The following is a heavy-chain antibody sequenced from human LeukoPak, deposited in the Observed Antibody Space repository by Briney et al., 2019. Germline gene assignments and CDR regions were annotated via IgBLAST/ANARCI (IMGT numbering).Heavy chain of an antibody. CDR3: ARGMGNEGLTS. CDR2: IDPYNGHT. Sequence: ASVKVSCKASGYIFMKYAITWVRQAPGQGLEWMGWIDPYNGHTNRAQNFQGRVTMSTDTLTNTADMELTRLRSDDTAVYYCARGMGNEGLTSWGPGTLVTVSS. J-gene: IGHJ3*01. V-gene: IGHV1-18*01. D-gene: IGHD7-27*01. CDR1: GYIFMKYA.